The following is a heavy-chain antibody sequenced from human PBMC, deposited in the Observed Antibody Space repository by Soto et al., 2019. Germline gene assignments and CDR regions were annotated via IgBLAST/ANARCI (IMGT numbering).Heavy chain of an antibody. CDR3: ARTATHYDSSGYHFDY. Sequence: SETLSLTCTVSGGSISSSSYYWGWIRQPPGKGLEWIGSIYYSGSTYYNPSLKSRVTISVDTSKNQFSLKLSSVTAADTAVYYCARTATHYDSSGYHFDYWGQGTLVTVSS. CDR2: IYYSGST. CDR1: GGSISSSSYY. V-gene: IGHV4-39*01. D-gene: IGHD3-22*01. J-gene: IGHJ4*02.